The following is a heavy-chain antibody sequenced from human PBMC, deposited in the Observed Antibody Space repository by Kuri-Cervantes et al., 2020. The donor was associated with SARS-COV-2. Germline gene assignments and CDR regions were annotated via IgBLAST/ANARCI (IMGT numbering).Heavy chain of an antibody. V-gene: IGHV4-39*01. J-gene: IGHJ3*02. D-gene: IGHD6-19*01. CDR3: ARPREQWSDAFDI. Sequence: SQTLSLTCAVYGGSFSGYYWGWIRQPPGKGLEWIGSIYYSGSTYYNPSLKSRVTISVDTSKNQFSLKLSSVTAADTAVYYCARPREQWSDAFDIWGQGTMVTVSS. CDR1: GGSFSGYY. CDR2: IYYSGST.